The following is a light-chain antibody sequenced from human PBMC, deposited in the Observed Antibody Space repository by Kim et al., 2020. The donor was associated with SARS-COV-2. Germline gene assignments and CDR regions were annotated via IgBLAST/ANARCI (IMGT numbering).Light chain of an antibody. J-gene: IGKJ4*01. CDR3: QQYNSWPLT. CDR1: QSFSSR. Sequence: SPGERVTPSCRASQSFSSRLAWFQQRPGQAPRLVIYDTSTRATGIPARFSGSGSGTEFTLTISSLESEDSAVYYCQQYNSWPLTFGGGTKLEIK. V-gene: IGKV3-15*01. CDR2: DTS.